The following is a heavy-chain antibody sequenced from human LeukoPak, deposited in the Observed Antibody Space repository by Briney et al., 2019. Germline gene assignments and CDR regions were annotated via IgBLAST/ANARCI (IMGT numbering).Heavy chain of an antibody. D-gene: IGHD3-22*01. CDR3: AKRGVVIRVILVGFHKEAYYFDS. V-gene: IGHV3-23*01. CDR2: ISGSGGST. Sequence: GGSLRLSCAVSGITLSNYGMSWVRQTPRKGLEWVAGISGSGGSTSYADSVKGRFTISRYNPKNTLYLEMNSLRAKDTAVYFCAKRGVVIRVILVGFHKEAYYFDSWGQGALVTVSS. J-gene: IGHJ4*02. CDR1: GITLSNYG.